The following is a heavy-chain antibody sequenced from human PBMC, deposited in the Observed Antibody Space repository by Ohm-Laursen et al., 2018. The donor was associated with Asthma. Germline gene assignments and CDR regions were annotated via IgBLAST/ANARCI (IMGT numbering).Heavy chain of an antibody. V-gene: IGHV1-3*01. CDR2: INAGNGNT. J-gene: IGHJ5*02. CDR1: GYTFTSYA. Sequence: ASVKVSCKASGYTFTSYAMHWVRQAPGQRLEWMGWINAGNGNTKYSQKFQGRVTITRDTSASTAYMELSSLRSEDTAVYYCARGGTVVVVAATGPGWFDPWGQGTLVTVSS. CDR3: ARGGTVVVVAATGPGWFDP. D-gene: IGHD2-15*01.